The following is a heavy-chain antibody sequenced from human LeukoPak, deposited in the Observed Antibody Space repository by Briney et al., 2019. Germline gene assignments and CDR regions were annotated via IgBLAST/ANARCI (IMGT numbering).Heavy chain of an antibody. CDR2: IYYSGST. Sequence: PSETLYLTCTVSGGSISSSSYYWGWIRQPPGKGLEWIGSIYYSGSTYYNPSLKSRVTISVDTSKNQFSLKLSSVTAADTAVYYCATPGGYSYGPDFDYWGQGTLVTVSS. D-gene: IGHD5-18*01. CDR3: ATPGGYSYGPDFDY. V-gene: IGHV4-39*01. CDR1: GGSISSSSYY. J-gene: IGHJ4*02.